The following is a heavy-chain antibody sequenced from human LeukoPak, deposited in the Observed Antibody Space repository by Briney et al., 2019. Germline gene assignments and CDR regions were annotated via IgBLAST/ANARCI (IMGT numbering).Heavy chain of an antibody. V-gene: IGHV3-64*01. Sequence: SGGSLRLSSAASGFTLSSYAMHWVRQAPGKGLEYVSSISTNGGRTYYTNSVKGRFTISRDTSKHTLYLQMGSLRAEDMAMYDCARAIRVSSGNFVPYFVYGGQGTRGTVS. J-gene: IGHJ4*02. D-gene: IGHD3-22*01. CDR1: GFTLSSYA. CDR3: ARAIRVSSGNFVPYFVY. CDR2: ISTNGGRT.